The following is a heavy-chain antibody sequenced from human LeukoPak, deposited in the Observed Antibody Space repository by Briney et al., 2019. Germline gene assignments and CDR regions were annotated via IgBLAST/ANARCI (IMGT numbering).Heavy chain of an antibody. Sequence: PSETLSLTCTVSGGSISSGGYYWSWIRQPPGKGLEWIGYIYHSGSTYYNPSLKSRVTISVDRSKNQFSLKLSSVTAADTAVYYCARAGWMNGYPTVFDYWGQGTLVTVSS. V-gene: IGHV4-30-2*01. CDR1: GGSISSGGYY. CDR2: IYHSGST. CDR3: ARAGWMNGYPTVFDY. D-gene: IGHD5-24*01. J-gene: IGHJ4*02.